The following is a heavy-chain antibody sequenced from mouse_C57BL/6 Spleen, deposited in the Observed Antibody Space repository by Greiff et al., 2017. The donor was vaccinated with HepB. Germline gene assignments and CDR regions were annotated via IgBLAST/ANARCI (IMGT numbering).Heavy chain of an antibody. CDR2: INPNNGGT. CDR1: GYTFTDYY. J-gene: IGHJ4*01. V-gene: IGHV1-26*01. D-gene: IGHD2-5*01. Sequence: EVQLQQSGPELVKPGASVKISCKASGYTFTDYYMNWVKQSHGKSLEWIGDINPNNGGTSYNQKFKGKATLTVDKSSSTAYMELRSLTYEDSAVYYCAPYSNYEDYYAMDYWGQGTSVTVSS. CDR3: APYSNYEDYYAMDY.